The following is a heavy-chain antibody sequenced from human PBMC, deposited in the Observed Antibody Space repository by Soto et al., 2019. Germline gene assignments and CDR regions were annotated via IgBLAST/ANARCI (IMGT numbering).Heavy chain of an antibody. J-gene: IGHJ6*02. D-gene: IGHD5-18*01. V-gene: IGHV3-23*01. CDR1: GYNFNKYA. CDR2: ISSGGDNT. Sequence: PGGALRVSSVASGYNFNKYAVSWVRQAPWKGLEWVSAISSGGDNTHYADSGKGRFTITRDNSKNTLYLQMNSLRAEDTAVYYCAREQQLWLNGYSSYGMDVWGQGPMVTVSS. CDR3: AREQQLWLNGYSSYGMDV.